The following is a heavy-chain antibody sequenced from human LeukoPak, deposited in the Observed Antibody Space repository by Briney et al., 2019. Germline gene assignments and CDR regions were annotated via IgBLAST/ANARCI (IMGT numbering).Heavy chain of an antibody. J-gene: IGHJ4*02. D-gene: IGHD3-3*01. V-gene: IGHV4-34*01. Sequence: KPSETLSLTCAVYGGSFRGYYWSWIRQPPGKGLEWIGEINHSGSTNYNPSLKSRVTISEDTSKNQFSLKLSSVTAADTAVYYCARALSSGYYSLNYWGQGTLVTVSS. CDR2: INHSGST. CDR1: GGSFRGYY. CDR3: ARALSSGYYSLNY.